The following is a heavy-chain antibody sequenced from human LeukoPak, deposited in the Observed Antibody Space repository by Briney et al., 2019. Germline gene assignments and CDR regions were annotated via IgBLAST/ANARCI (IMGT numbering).Heavy chain of an antibody. CDR2: LGTAGDT. CDR3: AKGGSDWDLPGY. J-gene: IGHJ4*02. Sequence: GGSLRLSCAASGFTLSNYAMHWVRQPAGEGLEWVSALGTAGDTFYPDSVKGRSTISRDNSKNTLYLQMNSLRAEDTAVYYCAKGGSDWDLPGYWGQGALVTVSS. D-gene: IGHD6-19*01. V-gene: IGHV3-13*01. CDR1: GFTLSNYA.